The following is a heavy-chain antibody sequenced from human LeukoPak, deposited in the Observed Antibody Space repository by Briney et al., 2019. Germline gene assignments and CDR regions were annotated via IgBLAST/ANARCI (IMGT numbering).Heavy chain of an antibody. V-gene: IGHV3-7*01. CDR2: IKQDGSEK. Sequence: GGSLRLSCAASGFTFSSYWMSWVRQAPGKGLEWVASIKQDGSEKYYVDSVKGRFTISRDNAKNSLYLQMNSLRAEDTAVYYCARGYSIVGATFDYWGQGTLVTVSS. CDR3: ARGYSIVGATFDY. J-gene: IGHJ4*02. CDR1: GFTFSSYW. D-gene: IGHD1-26*01.